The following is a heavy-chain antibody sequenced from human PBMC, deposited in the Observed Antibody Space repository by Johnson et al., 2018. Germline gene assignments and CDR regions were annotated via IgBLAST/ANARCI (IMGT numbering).Heavy chain of an antibody. CDR1: GYTFTSYD. CDR2: MNPNSGNT. J-gene: IGHJ6*03. D-gene: IGHD3-10*01. CDR3: ARRTMVRGVLYDYYYMDV. V-gene: IGHV1-8*01. Sequence: QVQLVESGAEVKKPGASVKVSCKASGYTFTSYDINWVRQATGQGLEWMGWMNPNSGNTGSAQKFQGRVTMTRNTSISTAYMELSSLRSQDRAGYYCARRTMVRGVLYDYYYMDVWGKGTTVTVSS.